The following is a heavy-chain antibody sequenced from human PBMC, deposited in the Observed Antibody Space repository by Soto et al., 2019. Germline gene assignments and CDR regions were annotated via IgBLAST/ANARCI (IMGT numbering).Heavy chain of an antibody. Sequence: QVLLVQSGAEVKKPGSSVKVSCQASGGSFSDYAISWVRQAPGQGLEWMGGIIPMLGIADNAQKFQGRVIITADEYTSTVYMELSSLRSEDTAVYYCARDGDYYDSSGFQRDYHYYGMDVWGQGTTVTVAS. CDR2: IIPMLGIA. V-gene: IGHV1-69*01. D-gene: IGHD3-22*01. CDR1: GGSFSDYA. CDR3: ARDGDYYDSSGFQRDYHYYGMDV. J-gene: IGHJ6*02.